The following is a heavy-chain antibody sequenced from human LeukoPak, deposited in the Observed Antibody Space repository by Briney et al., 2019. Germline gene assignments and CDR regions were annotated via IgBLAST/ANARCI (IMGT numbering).Heavy chain of an antibody. Sequence: GGSLRLSCAASGFTFSNYAMSWVRQAPGKGLEWVSAISGTGAGTYYADSVKGRFTISRDNSKNTLYLQMNSPRAEDTAVYFCARRPVAGTGYFDYWGQGALVTVSS. CDR2: ISGTGAGT. V-gene: IGHV3-23*01. J-gene: IGHJ4*02. D-gene: IGHD6-19*01. CDR3: ARRPVAGTGYFDY. CDR1: GFTFSNYA.